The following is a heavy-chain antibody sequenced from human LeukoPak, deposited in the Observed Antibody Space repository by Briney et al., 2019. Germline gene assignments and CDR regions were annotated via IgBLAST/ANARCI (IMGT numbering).Heavy chain of an antibody. CDR3: AGNYGSGRGLDY. CDR2: IYNSGSYT. V-gene: IGHV3-11*03. J-gene: IGHJ4*02. CDR1: GFTFSDYY. Sequence: PGGSLRLSCAASGFTFSDYYMSWIRQAPGTGLEWVSYIYNSGSYTNYADSVKGRFTISRDNAKKSLYLQMNSLRAEDTAVYYCAGNYGSGRGLDYWGQGTLVTVFS. D-gene: IGHD3-10*01.